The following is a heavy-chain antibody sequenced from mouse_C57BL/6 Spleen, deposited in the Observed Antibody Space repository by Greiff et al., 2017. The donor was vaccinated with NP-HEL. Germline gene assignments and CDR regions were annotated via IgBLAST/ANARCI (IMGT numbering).Heavy chain of an antibody. V-gene: IGHV1-64*01. CDR1: GYTFTSYW. Sequence: VQLQQPGAELVKPGASVKLSCKASGYTFTSYWMHWVKQRPGQGLEWIGMIHPNSGSTNYNEKFKSKATLTVDKSSSTAYMQLSSLTSEDSAVYYCAREEEGSGYDFDYWGQGTTLTVSS. CDR3: AREEEGSGYDFDY. CDR2: IHPNSGST. D-gene: IGHD3-2*02. J-gene: IGHJ2*01.